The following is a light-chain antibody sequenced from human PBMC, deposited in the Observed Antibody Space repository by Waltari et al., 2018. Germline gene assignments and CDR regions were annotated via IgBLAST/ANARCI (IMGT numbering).Light chain of an antibody. CDR2: KAS. Sequence: DIQMTQSPSTLSASVGDRVPITCRASQSISSWLAWYQQKPGKAPKLLIYKASSLESGVPSRFSGSGSGTEFTLTISSLQAEDVAVYYCQHYYSTPLAFGGGTKVEIK. CDR3: QHYYSTPLA. V-gene: IGKV1-5*03. CDR1: QSISSW. J-gene: IGKJ4*01.